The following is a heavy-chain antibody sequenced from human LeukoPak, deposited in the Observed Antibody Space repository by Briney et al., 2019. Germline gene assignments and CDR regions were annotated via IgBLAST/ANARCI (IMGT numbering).Heavy chain of an antibody. D-gene: IGHD2-8*01. V-gene: IGHV4-34*01. CDR3: ARGPIVLMVYAGGYYFDY. CDR2: INHSGST. Sequence: SETLSLTCAVYGGSFSGYYWSWIRQPPGKGLEWIGEINHSGSTNYNPSLKSRVTISVDTSKNQFSLKLSSVTAADTAVYYCARGPIVLMVYAGGYYFDYWGQGTLVTVSS. J-gene: IGHJ4*02. CDR1: GGSFSGYY.